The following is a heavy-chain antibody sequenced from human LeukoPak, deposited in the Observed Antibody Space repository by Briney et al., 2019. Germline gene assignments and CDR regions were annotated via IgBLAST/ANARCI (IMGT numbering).Heavy chain of an antibody. CDR1: GFTFDDYA. CDR2: ISSSSSYI. V-gene: IGHV3-21*01. CDR3: ATAIPGDFWSGYYPYYYYYYMDV. Sequence: GGSLRLSCAASGFTFDDYAMHWVRQAPGKGLEWVSSISSSSSYIYYADSVKGRFTISRDNAKNSLYLQMNSLRAEDTAVYYCATAIPGDFWSGYYPYYYYYYMDVWGKGTTVTVSS. J-gene: IGHJ6*03. D-gene: IGHD3-3*01.